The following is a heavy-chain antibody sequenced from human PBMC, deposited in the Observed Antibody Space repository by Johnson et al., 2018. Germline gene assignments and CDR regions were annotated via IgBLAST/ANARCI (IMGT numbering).Heavy chain of an antibody. CDR3: AKDQGGSGWFVQTNAKYFQH. CDR2: ISYDGSNK. D-gene: IGHD6-19*01. CDR1: GFTFSSYG. Sequence: VQLVEGGGGVVQAGGSLGLSCAASGFTFSSYGMHWVRQAPGKGLEWVAVISYDGSNKYYADSVKGRFTISRDNSKNTLYLQSNSLRAEDTAVYYCAKDQGGSGWFVQTNAKYFQHWGQGTLVTVSS. J-gene: IGHJ1*01. V-gene: IGHV3-30*18.